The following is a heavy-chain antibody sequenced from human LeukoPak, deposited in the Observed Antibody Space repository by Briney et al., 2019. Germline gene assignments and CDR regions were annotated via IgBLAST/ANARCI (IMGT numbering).Heavy chain of an antibody. CDR3: ARDPGSSSFDL. CDR2: IDQDGSVR. Sequence: GGSLRLSCSASGFSFSAYWMSWVRQTPETGLEFVANIDQDGSVRNYMDSLKGRSTISRDNAKKSMYLEINSLRADDTAVYYCARDPGSSSFDLWGRGALVTVSS. J-gene: IGHJ4*02. V-gene: IGHV3-7*01. CDR1: GFSFSAYW. D-gene: IGHD6-13*01.